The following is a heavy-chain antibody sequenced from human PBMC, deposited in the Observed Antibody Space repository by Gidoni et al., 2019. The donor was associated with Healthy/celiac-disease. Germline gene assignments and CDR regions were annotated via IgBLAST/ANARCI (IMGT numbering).Heavy chain of an antibody. CDR2: IIPILGIA. V-gene: IGHV1-69*04. Sequence: QVQLVQSGAEVKKPGSSVKVSCKASGGTFSSYAISWVRQAPGQGLEWMGRIIPILGIANYAQKFQGRVTITADKSTSTAYMELSSLRSEDTAVYYCARGGVAGSNRFDYWGQGTLVTVSS. CDR1: GGTFSSYA. D-gene: IGHD6-19*01. J-gene: IGHJ4*02. CDR3: ARGGVAGSNRFDY.